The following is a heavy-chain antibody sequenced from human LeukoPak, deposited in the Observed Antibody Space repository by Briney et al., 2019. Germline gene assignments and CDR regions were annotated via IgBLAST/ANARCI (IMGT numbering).Heavy chain of an antibody. J-gene: IGHJ4*02. CDR3: ARACPRRYGDNSEY. D-gene: IGHD5-24*01. Sequence: PGGSRRLSWAASGFAFSSYSMNWVRQAPGRGLEWVSSIRFTGSYIYYADSVKGRFTISRDDANNLLSLQMISLRVEDTAVYYCARACPRRYGDNSEYWGQGTLVTVSS. CDR2: IRFTGSYI. CDR1: GFAFSSYS. V-gene: IGHV3-21*01.